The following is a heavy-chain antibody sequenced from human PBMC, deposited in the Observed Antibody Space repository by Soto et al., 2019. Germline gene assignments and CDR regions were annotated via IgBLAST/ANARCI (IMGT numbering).Heavy chain of an antibody. CDR1: GYSFSFYG. V-gene: IGHV1-3*04. CDR2: INIGSGNT. Sequence: GASVKVSCKASGYSFSFYGINWVRQAPGQRLEWMGWINIGSGNTEYSQNFQDRITITRDTSASTVYMELSGLRSEDTAVYYCARDGGDCGYRLAYYYYIGMDVWGQGTAVTVSS. CDR3: ARDGGDCGYRLAYYYYIGMDV. D-gene: IGHD2-21*02. J-gene: IGHJ6*02.